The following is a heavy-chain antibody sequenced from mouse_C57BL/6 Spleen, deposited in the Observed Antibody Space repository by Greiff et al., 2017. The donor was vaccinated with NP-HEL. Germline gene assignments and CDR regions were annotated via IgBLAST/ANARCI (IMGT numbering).Heavy chain of an antibody. V-gene: IGHV1-80*01. CDR1: GYAFSSYW. J-gene: IGHJ4*01. D-gene: IGHD2-4*01. CDR3: AGDYESLYAIDY. CDR2: IYPGDGDT. Sequence: QVQLKESGAELVKPGASVKISCKASGYAFSSYWMNWVKQRPGKGLEWIGQIYPGDGDTNYTGQFKGKATLTADKSSSTAYMQLSSLTSEDSAVDVCAGDYESLYAIDYWGQGTSVTVSS.